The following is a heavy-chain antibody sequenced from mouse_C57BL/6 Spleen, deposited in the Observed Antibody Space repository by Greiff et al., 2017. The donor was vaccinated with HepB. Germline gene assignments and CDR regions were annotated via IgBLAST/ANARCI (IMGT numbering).Heavy chain of an antibody. CDR2: INYDGSST. V-gene: IGHV5-16*01. J-gene: IGHJ4*01. D-gene: IGHD2-1*01. Sequence: EVKLVESEGGLVQPGSSMKLSCTASGFTFSDYYMAWVRQVPEKGLEWVANINYDGSSTYYLDSLKSRFIISRDNAKNILYLQMSSLKSEDTATYYCARSYGNYDAMDYWGQGTSVTVSS. CDR1: GFTFSDYY. CDR3: ARSYGNYDAMDY.